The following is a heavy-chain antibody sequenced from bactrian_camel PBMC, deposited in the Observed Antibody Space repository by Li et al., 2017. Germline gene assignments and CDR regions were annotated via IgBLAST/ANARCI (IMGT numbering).Heavy chain of an antibody. D-gene: IGHD4*01. CDR3: AARGLTVRRLCFVGNL. CDR2: IYSGGQ. J-gene: IGHJ4*01. CDR1: ASLSLVC. V-gene: IGHV3S53*01. Sequence: VQLVESGGGSVQAGGSLRLSCTASASLSLVCMGWFRQAPGKEREGVARIYSGGQVYADSVKGRFTISRANDKNTVILQMNSLQPNDTAVYYCAARGLTVRRLCFVGNLWGKGTQVTVS.